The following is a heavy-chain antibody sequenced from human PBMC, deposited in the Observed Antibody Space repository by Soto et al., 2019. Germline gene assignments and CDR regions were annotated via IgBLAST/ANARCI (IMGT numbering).Heavy chain of an antibody. Sequence: LRLSCAASGFTFSSYSMNWVRQAPGKGLEWVSSISSSSSYIYYADSVKGRFTISRDNAKNSLYLQMNTLRAGDTAVYYCARFRQLVALDYWGQGTLVTVSS. V-gene: IGHV3-21*01. CDR2: ISSSSSYI. CDR3: ARFRQLVALDY. CDR1: GFTFSSYS. J-gene: IGHJ4*02. D-gene: IGHD6-6*01.